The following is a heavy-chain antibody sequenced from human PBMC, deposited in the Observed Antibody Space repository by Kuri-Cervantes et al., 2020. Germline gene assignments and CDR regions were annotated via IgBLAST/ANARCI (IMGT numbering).Heavy chain of an antibody. J-gene: IGHJ4*02. V-gene: IGHV3-21*04. CDR1: GFAFSVYT. CDR2: ITSNGRYI. D-gene: IGHD6-19*01. CDR3: TLGTSGWHAH. Sequence: GESLKISCAASGFAFSVYTMNWVRRTPGKGLEWVSSITSNGRYIFYADSVKGRFTTSRDSSKNTLHLQMNSLRVEDTAMYYCTLGTSGWHAHWGQGTLVTDSS.